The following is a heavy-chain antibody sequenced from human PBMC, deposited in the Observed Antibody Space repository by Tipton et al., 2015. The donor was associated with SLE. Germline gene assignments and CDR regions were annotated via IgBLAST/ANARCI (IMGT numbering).Heavy chain of an antibody. CDR2: IYHSGST. D-gene: IGHD6-13*01. CDR3: ARSIAAAVADAFDI. CDR1: GYSISSGYY. J-gene: IGHJ3*02. Sequence: TLSLTCAVSGYSISSGYYWGWIRQPPGKGLEWIGSIYHSGSTYYNPSLKSRVTISVDTSKNQFSLKLSSVTAADTAVYYCARSIAAAVADAFDIWGRGTMVTVSS. V-gene: IGHV4-38-2*01.